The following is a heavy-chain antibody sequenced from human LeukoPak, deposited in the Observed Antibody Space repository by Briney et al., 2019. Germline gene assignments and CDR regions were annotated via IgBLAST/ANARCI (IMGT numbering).Heavy chain of an antibody. CDR3: ARIGESSGSYDC. D-gene: IGHD1-26*01. J-gene: IGHJ4*02. CDR1: GYTFTAYY. V-gene: IGHV1-69*02. CDR2: IIPILGIA. Sequence: SVKVSCKASGYTFTAYYMHWVRLAPGQGLEWMGRIIPILGIANYAQKFQGRVTITADKSTSTAYMELSSLRSEDTAVYYCARIGESSGSYDCWGQGTLVTVSS.